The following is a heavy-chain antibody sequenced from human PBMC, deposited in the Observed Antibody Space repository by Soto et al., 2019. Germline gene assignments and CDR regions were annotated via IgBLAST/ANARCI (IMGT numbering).Heavy chain of an antibody. CDR1: GGTFSSYT. CDR2: IIPILGIA. Sequence: SVKVSCKASGGTFSSYTISWVRQAPGQGLEWMGRIIPILGIANYAQKFQGRVTITADKSTSTAYMELSSLRSEDTAVYYFARVHKRVLRFLEWPRGNWFDPWGQGTQVTVSS. J-gene: IGHJ5*02. D-gene: IGHD3-3*01. CDR3: ARVHKRVLRFLEWPRGNWFDP. V-gene: IGHV1-69*02.